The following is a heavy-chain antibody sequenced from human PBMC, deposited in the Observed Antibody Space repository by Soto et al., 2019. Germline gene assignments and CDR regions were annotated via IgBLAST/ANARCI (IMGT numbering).Heavy chain of an antibody. J-gene: IGHJ6*02. D-gene: IGHD5-12*01. CDR3: ARGGGYDYLDYDYGMDG. Sequence: AVYGESFSICYWSWLRQSPGRGLEWIGEANHSGSTNYNPSLKSLVTISVDTSKSHFSLKLTSITAADTAVYYWARGGGYDYLDYDYGMDGLGQGT. CDR1: GESFSICY. V-gene: IGHV4-34*01. CDR2: ANHSGST.